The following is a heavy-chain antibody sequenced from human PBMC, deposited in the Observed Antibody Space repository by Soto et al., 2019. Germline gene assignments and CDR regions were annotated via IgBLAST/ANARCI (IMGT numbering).Heavy chain of an antibody. Sequence: SVKVSCKASGGTFANFGISWLRQAPGQGLEWMGGLIPVSGTPNYAQKFQGRVSITADTSTGTAYMELGSLRSEDTAVYYCARDSSSWRYYFDSWGQGTLVTVSS. D-gene: IGHD6-13*01. CDR3: ARDSSSWRYYFDS. CDR1: GGTFANFG. CDR2: LIPVSGTP. V-gene: IGHV1-69*06. J-gene: IGHJ4*02.